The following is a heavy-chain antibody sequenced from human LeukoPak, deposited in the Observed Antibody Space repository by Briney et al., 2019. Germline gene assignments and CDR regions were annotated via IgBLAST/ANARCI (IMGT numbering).Heavy chain of an antibody. CDR2: IHYSGST. V-gene: IGHV4-31*03. D-gene: IGHD2-2*01. CDR3: ARQVRLETHTNHLDF. Sequence: SETLSLTCTVSAGSISSGGYYWSWIRQHPGKGLEWIGYIHYSGSTYHNPSLKSRVTISADTSKNQFSLRLTSVTAADTAVYYCARQVRLETHTNHLDFWGQGSLVTVSS. J-gene: IGHJ4*02. CDR1: AGSISSGGYY.